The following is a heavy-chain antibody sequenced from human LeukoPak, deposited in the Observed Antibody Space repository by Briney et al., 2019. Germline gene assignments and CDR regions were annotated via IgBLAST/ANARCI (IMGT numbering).Heavy chain of an antibody. CDR1: GGTFSSYA. D-gene: IGHD6-19*01. CDR3: ARSAGTGYNWFDP. CDR2: IIPIFGTA. J-gene: IGHJ5*02. Sequence: SVKVSCKASGGTFSSYAISWVRQAPGQVLEWMGGIIPIFGTANYAQKFQGRVTITADESTSTAYMELSSLRSEDTAVYYCARSAGTGYNWFDPWGQGTLVTVSS. V-gene: IGHV1-69*01.